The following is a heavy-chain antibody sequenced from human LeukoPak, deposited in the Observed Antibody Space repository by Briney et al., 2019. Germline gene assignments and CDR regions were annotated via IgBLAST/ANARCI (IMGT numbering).Heavy chain of an antibody. CDR2: INSDGSST. CDR3: AKDYSFSSSSSSFTN. J-gene: IGHJ4*02. V-gene: IGHV3-74*01. D-gene: IGHD6-6*01. Sequence: GGSLRLSCATSGFTFSSYWMHWVRQAPGKGLVWVSRINSDGSSTSYADSVKGRFTISRDNAKNTLYLQMNSLRAEDTAVYYCAKDYSFSSSSSSFTNWGQGTLVTVSS. CDR1: GFTFSSYW.